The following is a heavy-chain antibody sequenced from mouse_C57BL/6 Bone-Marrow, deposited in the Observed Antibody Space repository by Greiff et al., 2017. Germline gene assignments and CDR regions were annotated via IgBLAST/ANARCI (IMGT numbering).Heavy chain of an antibody. CDR2: IYPRSGNT. CDR3: ATYYYGSGAYWRFDV. D-gene: IGHD1-1*01. J-gene: IGHJ1*03. CDR1: GYTFTSYG. V-gene: IGHV1-81*01. Sequence: VQLQQSGAELARPGASVKLSCKASGYTFTSYGISWVKQRTGQGLEWIGEIYPRSGNTYYNEKFKGKATLTADKSSSTAYMELRSLTSEDSAVYFCATYYYGSGAYWRFDVWGTGTTVTVSS.